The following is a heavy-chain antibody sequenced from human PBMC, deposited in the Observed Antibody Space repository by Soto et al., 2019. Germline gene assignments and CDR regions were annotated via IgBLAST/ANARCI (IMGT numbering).Heavy chain of an antibody. J-gene: IGHJ4*02. CDR1: GFTFSDHY. D-gene: IGHD4-17*01. CDR2: TRNKANSYTT. V-gene: IGHV3-72*01. CDR3: ARELMTTVTYFDY. Sequence: EVQLVESGGGLGQPGGSLRLSCAASGFTFSDHYMDWVRQAPGKGLEWVGRTRNKANSYTTEYAASVKGRFTISRDDSKNSLYLQMNSLKTEDTAVYYCARELMTTVTYFDYWGQGTLVTVSS.